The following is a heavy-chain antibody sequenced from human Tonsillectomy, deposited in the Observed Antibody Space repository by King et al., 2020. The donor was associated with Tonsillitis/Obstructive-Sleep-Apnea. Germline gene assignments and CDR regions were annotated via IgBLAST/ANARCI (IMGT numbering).Heavy chain of an antibody. D-gene: IGHD3-22*01. CDR2: IYYTGTT. Sequence: LQLQESGPGLVKPSETLSLTCTVSGGSINSSSYYWGWVRQPPGKGLEWIGSIYYTGTTSYNPSLKSRVNIYVDTSKKQFSLKLSSVTAADTAVYYCARHLYFYDTSGYSQFDPWGQGTLVTVSS. CDR1: GGSINSSSYY. CDR3: ARHLYFYDTSGYSQFDP. J-gene: IGHJ5*02. V-gene: IGHV4-39*01.